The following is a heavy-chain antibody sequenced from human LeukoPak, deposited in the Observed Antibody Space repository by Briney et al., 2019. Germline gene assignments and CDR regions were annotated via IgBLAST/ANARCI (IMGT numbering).Heavy chain of an antibody. J-gene: IGHJ4*02. CDR2: ISAYNGNT. Sequence: ASVKVSRKASGYTFTSYGISWVRQAPGQGLEWMGWISAYNGNTNYAQKLQGRVTMTTDTSTSTAYMELRSLRSGDTAVYYCARGGSYYYGSGSYSDYWGQGTLVTVSS. CDR1: GYTFTSYG. V-gene: IGHV1-18*01. CDR3: ARGGSYYYGSGSYSDY. D-gene: IGHD3-10*01.